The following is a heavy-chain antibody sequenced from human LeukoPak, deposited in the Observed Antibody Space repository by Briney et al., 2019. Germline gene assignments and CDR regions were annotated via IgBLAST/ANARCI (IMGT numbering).Heavy chain of an antibody. CDR2: ITHRGSA. V-gene: IGHV4-34*01. Sequence: SETLSLTCAVCGGSFSGYYWSWIRQPPGKGLEWIGEITHRGSANYNASLKSRVTISVDTSKNQFSLKLSSVTAADTAVYYCARVITVRGVIFDYWGQGTLVTVSS. J-gene: IGHJ4*02. CDR3: ARVITVRGVIFDY. CDR1: GGSFSGYY. D-gene: IGHD3-16*01.